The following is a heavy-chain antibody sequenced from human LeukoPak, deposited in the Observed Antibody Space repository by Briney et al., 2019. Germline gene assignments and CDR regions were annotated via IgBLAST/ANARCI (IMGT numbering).Heavy chain of an antibody. Sequence: PGGSLRLSCAASGFTFSSYWMSWVRQAPGKGLEWVANIKQDGSEKYYVDSVKGRFTISRYNAKNSLYLQMDSLRVEDTAVYYCARDKGGYSYGYDYWGQGTLVTVSS. CDR2: IKQDGSEK. V-gene: IGHV3-7*01. J-gene: IGHJ4*02. CDR1: GFTFSSYW. D-gene: IGHD5-18*01. CDR3: ARDKGGYSYGYDY.